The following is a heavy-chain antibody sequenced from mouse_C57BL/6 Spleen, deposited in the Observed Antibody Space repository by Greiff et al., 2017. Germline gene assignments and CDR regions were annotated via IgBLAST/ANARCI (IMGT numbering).Heavy chain of an antibody. D-gene: IGHD1-1*01. CDR1: GYTFTDYN. V-gene: IGHV1-22*01. CDR3: ARERGYYGSSYVFYN. Sequence: VQLKQSGPELVKPGASVKMSCKASGYTFTDYNMHWVKQSHGKSLEWIGYINPNNGGTSYNQKFKGKATLTVNKSSSTAYMELRGLTSEDSAVYNSARERGYYGSSYVFYNWGKGTTLTVSS. J-gene: IGHJ2*01. CDR2: INPNNGGT.